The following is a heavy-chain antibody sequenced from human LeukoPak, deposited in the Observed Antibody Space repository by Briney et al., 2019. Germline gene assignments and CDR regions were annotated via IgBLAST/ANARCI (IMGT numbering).Heavy chain of an antibody. CDR2: IYHSGST. D-gene: IGHD4-17*01. Sequence: SETLSLTCAVSGYSISSGYYWGWIRQPPGKGLEWIGSIYHSGSTYYNPSLKSRVTISVDTSKNQFSLKLSSVTAADTAVYYCASHTVTTSPIDYWGQGTLVTVSS. J-gene: IGHJ4*02. V-gene: IGHV4-38-2*01. CDR3: ASHTVTTSPIDY. CDR1: GYSISSGYY.